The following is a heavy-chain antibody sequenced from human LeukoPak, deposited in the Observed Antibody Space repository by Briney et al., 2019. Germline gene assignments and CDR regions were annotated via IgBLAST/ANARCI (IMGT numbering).Heavy chain of an antibody. CDR3: TRDANPPNYHFDY. J-gene: IGHJ4*02. Sequence: GGSLRLFCAASGFTFSSYVMHWVRQAPGKGLEWVAIISFDGNSEYYADSVKGRFTISRDNSKNTLYLQMNSLRAEDTAMYYCTRDANPPNYHFDYWGQGTLVTVSS. CDR2: ISFDGNSE. V-gene: IGHV3-30*04. CDR1: GFTFSSYV. D-gene: IGHD5-24*01.